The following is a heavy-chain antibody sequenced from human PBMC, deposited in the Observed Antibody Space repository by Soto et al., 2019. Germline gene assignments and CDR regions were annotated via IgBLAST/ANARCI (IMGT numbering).Heavy chain of an antibody. D-gene: IGHD3-3*01. Sequence: SETLSLTCTVSGGSISSYYWSWIRQPPGKGLEWIGYIYYSGSTNYNPSLKSRVTISVDTSKNQFSLKLSSVTAADTAVYYCAMGGYDFFPGNWFDPWGQGTLVTVSS. V-gene: IGHV4-59*01. J-gene: IGHJ5*02. CDR1: GGSISSYY. CDR3: AMGGYDFFPGNWFDP. CDR2: IYYSGST.